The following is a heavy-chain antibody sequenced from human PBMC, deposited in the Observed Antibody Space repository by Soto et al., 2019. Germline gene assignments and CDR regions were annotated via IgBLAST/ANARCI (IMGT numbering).Heavy chain of an antibody. Sequence: SETLSLTCSVSGASISSFNWNWVRQPAGKGPEWVGRLNIAGTINYNPSLKSRITMSMDTSKNQISLRLRSVTAADTAIYYCARDRGEYTSSWFWYFSHWGHGTLVTVSS. CDR2: LNIAGTI. CDR3: ARDRGEYTSSWFWYFSH. D-gene: IGHD6-13*01. V-gene: IGHV4-4*07. CDR1: GASISSFN. J-gene: IGHJ2*01.